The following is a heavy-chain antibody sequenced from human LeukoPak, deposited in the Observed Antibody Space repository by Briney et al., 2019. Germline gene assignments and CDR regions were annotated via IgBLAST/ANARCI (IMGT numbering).Heavy chain of an antibody. Sequence: GGSLRLSCAASGFTFSSYDMHWVRQAPGKGLEWVAVIWYDGSNKYYADSVKGRFTISRDNSKSTLYLQMNSLRAEDTAVYYCARDLGGYSGYDDYFDYWGQGTLVTVSS. CDR1: GFTFSSYD. CDR3: ARDLGGYSGYDDYFDY. D-gene: IGHD5-12*01. J-gene: IGHJ4*02. V-gene: IGHV3-33*01. CDR2: IWYDGSNK.